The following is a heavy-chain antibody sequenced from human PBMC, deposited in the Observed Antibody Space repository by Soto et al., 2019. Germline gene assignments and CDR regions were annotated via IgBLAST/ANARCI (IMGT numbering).Heavy chain of an antibody. Sequence: GGSLRLSCTTSGFTFVDYAMSWFRQAPGKGLEWVGFIRSKPYGGTTEYAASVTGRFTISRDDSKSIAYLQMNSLKTEDTAVYYCTRGASGYGPPYWGQGTLVTVSS. CDR1: GFTFVDYA. D-gene: IGHD5-12*01. V-gene: IGHV3-49*03. CDR2: IRSKPYGGTT. CDR3: TRGASGYGPPY. J-gene: IGHJ4*02.